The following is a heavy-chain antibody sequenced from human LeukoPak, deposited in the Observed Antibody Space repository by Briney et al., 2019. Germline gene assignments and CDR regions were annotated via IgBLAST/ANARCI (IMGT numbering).Heavy chain of an antibody. Sequence: ASVKVSRKASGYTFTGYYMHWVRQAPGQGLEWMGWINPSSGGTNYAQKFQGRVTMTRDTSISTAYMELSRLRSDDTAVYYCARDRLAAAYGLRFDPRGQGTLVTVSS. CDR1: GYTFTGYY. D-gene: IGHD6-13*01. CDR3: ARDRLAAAYGLRFDP. CDR2: INPSSGGT. J-gene: IGHJ5*02. V-gene: IGHV1-2*02.